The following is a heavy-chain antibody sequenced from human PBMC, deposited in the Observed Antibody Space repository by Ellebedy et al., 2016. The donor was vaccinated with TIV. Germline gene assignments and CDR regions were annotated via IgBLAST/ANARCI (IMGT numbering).Heavy chain of an antibody. CDR3: ARDLTQYASGAGLSDS. CDR1: GFTVSNNY. V-gene: IGHV3-53*05. CDR2: IYSGGSA. D-gene: IGHD2-2*01. Sequence: PGGSLRLSCAASGFTVSNNYMSWVRQAPGKGLEWVSVIYSGGSAYYADSVKGRFTISRDNSKNTLYLDMNSLGVDDTDVYYCARDLTQYASGAGLSDSWGQGTLVTVSS. J-gene: IGHJ4*02.